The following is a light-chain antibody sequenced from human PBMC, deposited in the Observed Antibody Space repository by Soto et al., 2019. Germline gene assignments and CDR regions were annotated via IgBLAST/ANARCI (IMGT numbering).Light chain of an antibody. J-gene: IGKJ1*01. CDR1: QSASSNY. V-gene: IGKV3-20*01. CDR2: GVS. CDR3: HQYGASPWT. Sequence: EIVLTQSPGTLSLSAGERATLSRRASQSASSNYFAWFQQRPGQAPRLLIYGVSTRATGTPDRFSASGSATEFTLNINRLEPEDFAVYYCHQYGASPWTFGQGTKVDIK.